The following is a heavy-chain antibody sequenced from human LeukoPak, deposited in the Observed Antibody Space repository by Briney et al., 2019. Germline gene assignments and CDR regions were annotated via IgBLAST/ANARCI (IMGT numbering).Heavy chain of an antibody. V-gene: IGHV4-34*01. Sequence: PSETLSLTCAVYGGSFSGYYWSWIRQPPGKGLEWIGEINHSGSTNYNPSLKSRVTISVDTSKNQFSLKLSSVTAADTAVYYCARATFGGVPFDYWGQGTLVTVSS. J-gene: IGHJ4*02. D-gene: IGHD3-3*01. CDR2: INHSGST. CDR1: GGSFSGYY. CDR3: ARATFGGVPFDY.